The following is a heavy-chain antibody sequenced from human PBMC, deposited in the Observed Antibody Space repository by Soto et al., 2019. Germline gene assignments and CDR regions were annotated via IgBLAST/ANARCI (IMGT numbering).Heavy chain of an antibody. CDR2: INHSGST. J-gene: IGHJ4*02. CDR1: AGSFSGYY. CDR3: ARRKDYDFWSGPPPPYYFDY. V-gene: IGHV4-34*01. D-gene: IGHD3-3*01. Sequence: QVQLQQWGAGLLKPSETLSLTCAVDAGSFSGYYWSWIRQPPGTGLEWVGEINHSGSTHYNPSLKSRVTISVDTSKDKLSLQLSSVTAADTAVYYCARRKDYDFWSGPPPPYYFDYWGQGSLVTVSS.